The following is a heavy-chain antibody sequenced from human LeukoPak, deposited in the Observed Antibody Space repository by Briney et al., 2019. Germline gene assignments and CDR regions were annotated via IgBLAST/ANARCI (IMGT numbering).Heavy chain of an antibody. CDR3: ARQISSASVAFDY. V-gene: IGHV4-59*01. CDR1: GGSLSSLF. D-gene: IGHD6-6*01. J-gene: IGHJ4*02. CDR2: IYYSGST. Sequence: SETPSPPFTVSGGSLSSLFLDWVRPSPREGLGGIGHIYYSGSTNYNPSLMGRVTILVDTSKNQFSLRLTSVTAADTAVYYCARQISSASVAFDYWGQGALVTVSS.